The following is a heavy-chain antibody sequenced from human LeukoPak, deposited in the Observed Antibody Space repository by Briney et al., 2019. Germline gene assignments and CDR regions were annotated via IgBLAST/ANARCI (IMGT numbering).Heavy chain of an antibody. Sequence: ASVKVSCKASGYTFTSYYMHWARQAPGQGLEWMGIINPSGDSTSYAQKFQGRVTMTRDMSTSTVYMEVSSLRSEDTAVYYCARVGYSNSGRSAFSYFDYWGQGTLVTVSS. D-gene: IGHD4-11*01. CDR2: INPSGDST. CDR1: GYTFTSYY. V-gene: IGHV1-46*01. CDR3: ARVGYSNSGRSAFSYFDY. J-gene: IGHJ4*02.